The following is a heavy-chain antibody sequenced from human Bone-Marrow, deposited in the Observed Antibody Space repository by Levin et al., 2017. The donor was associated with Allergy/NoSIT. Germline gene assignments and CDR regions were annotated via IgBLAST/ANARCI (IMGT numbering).Heavy chain of an antibody. CDR1: GFTFSSYA. CDR2: ISYDGSNK. CDR3: ARDSLERRGPFYWYFDL. V-gene: IGHV3-30-3*01. Sequence: GGSLRLSCAASGFTFSSYAMHWVRQAPGKGLEWVAVISYDGSNKYYADSVKGRFTISRDNSKNTLYLQMNSLRAEDTAVYYCARDSLERRGPFYWYFDLWGRGTLVTVSS. D-gene: IGHD1-1*01. J-gene: IGHJ2*01.